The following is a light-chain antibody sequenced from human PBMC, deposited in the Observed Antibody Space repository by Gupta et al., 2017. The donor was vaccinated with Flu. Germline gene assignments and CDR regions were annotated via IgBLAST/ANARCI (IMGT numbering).Light chain of an antibody. Sequence: DIQMTQSPSSLSASVGDRVTITCRASQSISSYLNWYQQKPGKAPKLLIYAASSVQSGVPSRFSGSGSGTDFTLTISRRQPEDFATYYCQQRDSTPSTFGQGTKVEIK. CDR2: AAS. CDR1: QSISSY. CDR3: QQRDSTPST. J-gene: IGKJ1*01. V-gene: IGKV1-39*01.